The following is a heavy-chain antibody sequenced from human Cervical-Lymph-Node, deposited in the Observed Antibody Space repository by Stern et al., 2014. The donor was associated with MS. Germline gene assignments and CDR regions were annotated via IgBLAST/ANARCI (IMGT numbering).Heavy chain of an antibody. J-gene: IGHJ4*02. D-gene: IGHD2-8*02. V-gene: IGHV2-5*02. Sequence: QVTLRESGPTLVKPTQTLTLTCTFSGFSLSTSGVGVGWIRQPPGKALEWLALIYLDDDKYYSPSLKSRLTITKDTSKNQVVLTMTSMDPVDTATYYCAHRVPTGACTGGSTCRLAFDYWGQGTLVTVSS. CDR2: IYLDDDK. CDR1: GFSLSTSGVG. CDR3: AHRVPTGACTGGSTCRLAFDY.